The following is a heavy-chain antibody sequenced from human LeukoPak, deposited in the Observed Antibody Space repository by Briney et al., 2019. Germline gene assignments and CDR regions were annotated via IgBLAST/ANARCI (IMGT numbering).Heavy chain of an antibody. J-gene: IGHJ6*02. Sequence: PSETLSLTCTVSGGSISSYYWSWIRQPAGKGLEWIGRIYTSGSNNYNPSLKSRDTMSVDTSKKQFSLRLSSVTAADTAVYYCARLFPAAGTPYYYIMDVWGQGTTVTVSS. D-gene: IGHD6-13*01. V-gene: IGHV4-4*07. CDR3: ARLFPAAGTPYYYIMDV. CDR1: GGSISSYY. CDR2: IYTSGSN.